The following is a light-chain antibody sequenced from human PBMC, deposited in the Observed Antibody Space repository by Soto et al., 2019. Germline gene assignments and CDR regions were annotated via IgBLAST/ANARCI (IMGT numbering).Light chain of an antibody. V-gene: IGLV1-51*02. Sequence: QSVLTQPPSASAAPGQKVTISCSGSSSNIGNNYVSWYQQLPGTAPKLLIYKNNKRPSGIPDRFSGSKSGTSATLGITGLQTGDESDYCCGTWDSSLGVFGGGTQLTVL. CDR3: GTWDSSLGV. CDR1: SSNIGNNY. J-gene: IGLJ3*02. CDR2: KNN.